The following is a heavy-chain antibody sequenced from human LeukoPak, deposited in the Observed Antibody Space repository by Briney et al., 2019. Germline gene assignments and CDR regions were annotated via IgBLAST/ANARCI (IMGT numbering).Heavy chain of an antibody. D-gene: IGHD4-17*01. J-gene: IGHJ4*02. V-gene: IGHV3-23*01. Sequence: GGPLRLSCAASGFTFSSYAMSWVRQAPARGLAWVSAISGSGGSTYYADSVKGRFTISRDNSKNTLYLQMNSLRAEDTAVYYCAKDIYGDYVRDYWGQGALVTVSS. CDR3: AKDIYGDYVRDY. CDR2: ISGSGGST. CDR1: GFTFSSYA.